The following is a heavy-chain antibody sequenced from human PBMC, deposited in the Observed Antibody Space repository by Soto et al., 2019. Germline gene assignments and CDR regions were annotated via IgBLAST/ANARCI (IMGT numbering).Heavy chain of an antibody. V-gene: IGHV4-30-4*01. CDR2: ISYTGNT. D-gene: IGHD3-22*01. CDR3: ARATYDSSTYYLDY. Sequence: QVQLQESGPGLVKPSQTLSLTCTVSGASISGGDYYWTWIRQPPGKGLEWIGSISYTGNTYSNPSLESRLSISVDPSNNQFALRLTSVTAPDTAIYYCARATYDSSTYYLDYWGQGTLVTVSS. J-gene: IGHJ4*02. CDR1: GASISGGDYY.